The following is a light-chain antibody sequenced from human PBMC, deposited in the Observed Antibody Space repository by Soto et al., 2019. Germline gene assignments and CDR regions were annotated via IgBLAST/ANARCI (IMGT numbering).Light chain of an antibody. J-gene: IGKJ4*01. CDR1: QSVSSY. Sequence: EIVLIQVAAAPSLSKGERATLSCRASQSVSSYLAWYQQKPGQAPRLLIYDASNRATGIPARFSGSGSGTDFTLTISSLEPEDFAVYYCQQRSNWPLTFGGGTKVDIK. CDR3: QQRSNWPLT. CDR2: DAS. V-gene: IGKV3-11*01.